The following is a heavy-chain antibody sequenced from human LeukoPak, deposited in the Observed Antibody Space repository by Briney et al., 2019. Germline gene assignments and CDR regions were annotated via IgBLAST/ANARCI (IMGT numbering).Heavy chain of an antibody. CDR1: GYTFTSYG. CDR3: ARDQFYGANPFDY. D-gene: IGHD4-17*01. CDR2: INAGNGNT. Sequence: ASVKVSCKASGYTFTSYGISWVRQAPGQRLEWMGWINAGNGNTKYSQKFQGRVTITRDTSASTAYMELSSLRSEDTAVYYCARDQFYGANPFDYWGQGTLVTVSS. V-gene: IGHV1-3*01. J-gene: IGHJ4*02.